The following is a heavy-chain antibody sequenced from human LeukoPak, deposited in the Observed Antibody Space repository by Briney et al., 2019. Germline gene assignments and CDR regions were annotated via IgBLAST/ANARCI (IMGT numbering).Heavy chain of an antibody. CDR3: ASAGPYGDTLDH. Sequence: GGSLRLSCAASGFTFSSYSMNWVRQAPGKGLEWVSSISSSSSYIYYADSLKGRFTISRDNAKNSLYLQMNSLRAEDTAVYYCASAGPYGDTLDHWGQGTLVTVSS. CDR2: ISSSSSYI. J-gene: IGHJ4*02. CDR1: GFTFSSYS. V-gene: IGHV3-21*01. D-gene: IGHD4-17*01.